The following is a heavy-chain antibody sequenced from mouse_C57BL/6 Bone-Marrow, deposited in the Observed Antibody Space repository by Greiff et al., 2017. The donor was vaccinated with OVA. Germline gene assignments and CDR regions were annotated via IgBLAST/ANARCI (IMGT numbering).Heavy chain of an antibody. V-gene: IGHV1-18*01. J-gene: IGHJ3*01. D-gene: IGHD2-5*01. Sequence: EVQLQQSGPELVKPGASVKIPCKASGYTFTDYNMDWVKQSHGKSLEWIGDINPNNGGTIYNQKFKGKATLTVDKSSSTAYMELRSLTSEDTAVYYCARTWYSNYEGFAYWGQGTLVTVSA. CDR1: GYTFTDYN. CDR2: INPNNGGT. CDR3: ARTWYSNYEGFAY.